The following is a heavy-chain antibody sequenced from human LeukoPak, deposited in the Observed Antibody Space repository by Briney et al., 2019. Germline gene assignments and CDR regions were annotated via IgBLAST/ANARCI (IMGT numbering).Heavy chain of an antibody. CDR2: INHSGST. J-gene: IGHJ5*02. D-gene: IGHD6-13*01. CDR3: ARGEQQLPRGWGYNWFDP. V-gene: IGHV4-34*01. Sequence: SETLSLTCAVYGGSFSGYYWSWIRQPPGKGLEWIGEINHSGSTNYNPSLKSRVTISVDTSKNQFSLKLSSLTAADTAGYYCARGEQQLPRGWGYNWFDPWGEGTLVTVSS. CDR1: GGSFSGYY.